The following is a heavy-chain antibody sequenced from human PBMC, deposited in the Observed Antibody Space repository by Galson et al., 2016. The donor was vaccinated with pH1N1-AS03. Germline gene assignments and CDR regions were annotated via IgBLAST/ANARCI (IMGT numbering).Heavy chain of an antibody. CDR1: GFTFSMSY. J-gene: IGHJ5*02. Sequence: LRLSCAASGFTFSMSYIHWVRQAPGKGLEWVSRISNDGRNVRYADFVKGRFAVSRDNAKNTVFLQMNSLRADDTAVYYCAREAGITETMFSGWFDHWGQGTLVTVSS. CDR3: AREAGITETMFSGWFDH. D-gene: IGHD1-20*01. V-gene: IGHV3-74*01. CDR2: ISNDGRNV.